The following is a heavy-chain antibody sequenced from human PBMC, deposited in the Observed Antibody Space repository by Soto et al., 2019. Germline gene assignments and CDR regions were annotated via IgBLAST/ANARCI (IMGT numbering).Heavy chain of an antibody. CDR1: GFTFSSYA. V-gene: IGHV3-23*01. Sequence: LRLSCAASGFTFSSYAMSWVRQAPGKGLEWVSAISGSGGSTYYADSVKGRFTISRDNSKNTLYLQMNSLRAEDTAVYYCAKDSVPFNWNDALYYYYGMDVWGQGTTVTVSS. CDR2: ISGSGGST. CDR3: AKDSVPFNWNDALYYYYGMDV. D-gene: IGHD1-1*01. J-gene: IGHJ6*02.